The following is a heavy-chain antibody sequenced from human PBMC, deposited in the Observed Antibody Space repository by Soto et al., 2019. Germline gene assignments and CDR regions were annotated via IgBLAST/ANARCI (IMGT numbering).Heavy chain of an antibody. CDR3: ARDPVAARDNWFDP. D-gene: IGHD6-6*01. CDR2: ISSSSSYI. J-gene: IGHJ5*02. Sequence: PGGSRKLSCAASGFTFSSYSMNWVRQAPGKGLEWVSSISSSSSYIYYADSVKGRFTISRDNAKNSLYLQMNSLRAEDTAVYYCARDPVAARDNWFDPWGQGTLVTVSS. CDR1: GFTFSSYS. V-gene: IGHV3-21*01.